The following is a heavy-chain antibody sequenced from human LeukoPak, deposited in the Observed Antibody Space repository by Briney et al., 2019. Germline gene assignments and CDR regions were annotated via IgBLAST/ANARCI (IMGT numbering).Heavy chain of an antibody. Sequence: SETLSLTCAVYGGSFIGFHWNWIRQPPGKGLEWIGDINHSGSTNYNPSLTSRVTISVDPSKNQFSLKLSSVTAADTAVYYCARDASQAAAGPTPRIYYYYYMDVWGKGTTVTISS. J-gene: IGHJ6*03. CDR2: INHSGST. V-gene: IGHV4-34*01. CDR3: ARDASQAAAGPTPRIYYYYYMDV. D-gene: IGHD6-13*01. CDR1: GGSFIGFH.